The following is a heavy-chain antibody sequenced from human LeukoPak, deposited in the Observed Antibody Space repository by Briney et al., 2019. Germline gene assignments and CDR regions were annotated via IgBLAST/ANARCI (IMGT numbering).Heavy chain of an antibody. J-gene: IGHJ4*02. D-gene: IGHD3-16*01. Sequence: ASVKVSCKTSGYTFTIYGISWVRQAPGQGLEWMGLISAYGNTNYAQNLQGRVTMTTDTSTSTAYMELRSLRSDDTAVYYCASYGGASSTFDYWGQGTLVTVSS. CDR3: ASYGGASSTFDY. CDR1: GYTFTIYG. CDR2: ISAYGNT. V-gene: IGHV1-18*01.